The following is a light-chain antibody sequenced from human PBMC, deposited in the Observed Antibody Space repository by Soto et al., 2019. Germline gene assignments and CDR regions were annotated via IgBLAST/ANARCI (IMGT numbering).Light chain of an antibody. Sequence: QSALTQPASVSGSPGQSITISCTGSNSDVGAYNYVSWYQQHPGKAPKLIIYEVNNQPSGVSRRFSGSKSGNTASLTISGLQADDEADYYWASYTVSHTRVFGGGTKVTVL. J-gene: IGLJ3*02. V-gene: IGLV2-14*01. CDR2: EVN. CDR1: NSDVGAYNY. CDR3: ASYTVSHTRV.